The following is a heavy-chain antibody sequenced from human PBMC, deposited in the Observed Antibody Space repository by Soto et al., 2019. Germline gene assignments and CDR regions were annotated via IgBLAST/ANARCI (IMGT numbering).Heavy chain of an antibody. D-gene: IGHD2-21*01. CDR3: CRHDARWGSCDP. Sequence: GGSLRLSCVASGLTFSASAMHWVRQASGKGLEWVGRIRNKADKYATVYAAPVQGRFTISRDDSKSMAYLQMNSLKTEDTAVYYCCRHDARWGSCDPWGQGTLVTVSS. CDR1: GLTFSASA. J-gene: IGHJ5*02. V-gene: IGHV3-73*01. CDR2: IRNKADKYAT.